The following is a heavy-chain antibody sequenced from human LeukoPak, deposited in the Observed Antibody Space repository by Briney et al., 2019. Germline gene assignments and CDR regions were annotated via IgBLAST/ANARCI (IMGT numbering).Heavy chain of an antibody. Sequence: GASVLVSCKASGYSFTGFYIHWVRQAPGQGLEWMAWINPQTGATNYAQKFKGRITTTRDLSITTAYMEVTTLRSDDTAVYYCARGGDDSGLYFAYWGQGTLVTVSS. V-gene: IGHV1-2*02. CDR3: ARGGDDSGLYFAY. J-gene: IGHJ4*02. CDR1: GYSFTGFY. D-gene: IGHD3-22*01. CDR2: INPQTGAT.